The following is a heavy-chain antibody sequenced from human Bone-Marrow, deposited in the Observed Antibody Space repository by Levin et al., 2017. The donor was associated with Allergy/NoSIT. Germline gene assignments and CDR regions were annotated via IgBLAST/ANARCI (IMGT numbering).Heavy chain of an antibody. V-gene: IGHV1-2*04. CDR2: INPNSGGT. J-gene: IGHJ4*02. D-gene: IGHD6-19*01. CDR1: GYTFTGYY. Sequence: GESLKISCKASGYTFTGYYMHWVRQAPGQGLEWMGWINPNSGGTNYAQKFQGWVTMTRDTSISTAYMELSRLRSDDTAVYYCAREDSSGWRYYFDYWGQGTLVTVSS. CDR3: AREDSSGWRYYFDY.